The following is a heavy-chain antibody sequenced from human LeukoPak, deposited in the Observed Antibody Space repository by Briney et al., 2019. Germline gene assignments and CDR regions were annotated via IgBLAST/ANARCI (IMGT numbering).Heavy chain of an antibody. CDR2: IYSDGST. J-gene: IGHJ5*02. CDR1: GFTVSSNY. Sequence: GGSLRLSCAASGFTVSSNYMSWVRQAPGKGLEWVSVIYSDGSTYYADSVKGRFTISRDNSKNTLYLQMNSLRAEDTAVYYCARMVRGVIPTWGQGTLVTVSS. CDR3: ARMVRGVIPT. D-gene: IGHD3-10*01. V-gene: IGHV3-53*01.